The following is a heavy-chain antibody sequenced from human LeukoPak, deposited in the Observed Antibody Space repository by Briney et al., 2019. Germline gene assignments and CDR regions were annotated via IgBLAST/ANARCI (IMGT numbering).Heavy chain of an antibody. V-gene: IGHV6-1*01. CDR2: TYYRSKWYD. CDR1: GDSVSNNNAA. CDR3: TRGGRGETVALFGT. Sequence: SQTLSLTCAISGDSVSNNNAAWNWIRQSPSRGLEWLGRTYYRSKWYDDYAVSVKSRITINPDTSKNQVSLQLNSVTPEDTAIYYCTRGGRGETVALFGTWGQGTLVTVSS. D-gene: IGHD6-19*01. J-gene: IGHJ5*02.